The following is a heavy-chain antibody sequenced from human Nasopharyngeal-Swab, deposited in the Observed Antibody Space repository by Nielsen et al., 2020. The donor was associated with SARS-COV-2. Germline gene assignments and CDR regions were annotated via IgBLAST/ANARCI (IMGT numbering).Heavy chain of an antibody. CDR3: ARDWLTGNSIEALDI. Sequence: GESLKISCAASGFTFRTYTMYWVRQAPGKGLEYLSSITPGGDKMYYGDSVKGRFTVSRDDAKSSLYLQMNSLRDEDSAVYFCARDWLTGNSIEALDIWGQGTLVTVSS. D-gene: IGHD1-14*01. CDR1: GFTFRTYT. V-gene: IGHV3-48*02. J-gene: IGHJ3*02. CDR2: ITPGGDKM.